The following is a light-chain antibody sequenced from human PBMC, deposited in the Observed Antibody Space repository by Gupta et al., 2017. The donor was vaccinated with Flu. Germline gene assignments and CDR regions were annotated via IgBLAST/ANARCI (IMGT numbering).Light chain of an antibody. V-gene: IGLV2-14*03. CDR2: NVY. CDR3: SAYRSDTLLVV. CDR1: SSDVGTYNY. Sequence: SSDVGTYNYVSWYQQHPGKAPNLMIYNVYNRPSGVSNRFSGSKSGNTASLTISGLQAEDAADYYCSAYRSDTLLVVFGGGTKLTVL. J-gene: IGLJ2*01.